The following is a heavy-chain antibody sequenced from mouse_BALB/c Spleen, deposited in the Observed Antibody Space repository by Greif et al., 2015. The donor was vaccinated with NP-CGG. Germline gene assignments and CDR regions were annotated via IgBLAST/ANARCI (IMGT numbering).Heavy chain of an antibody. CDR3: AKIGLYGNYVSWFAY. Sequence: QVQLQQSGAELAKPGASVKMSCKASGYTFTSYWMHWVKQRPGQGLEWIGYINPSTGYTEYNQKFKDKATLTADKSSSTAYMQLSSLTSEDSAVYYCAKIGLYGNYVSWFAYWGQGTLFTVAA. J-gene: IGHJ3*01. V-gene: IGHV1-7*01. D-gene: IGHD2-1*01. CDR2: INPSTGYT. CDR1: GYTFTSYW.